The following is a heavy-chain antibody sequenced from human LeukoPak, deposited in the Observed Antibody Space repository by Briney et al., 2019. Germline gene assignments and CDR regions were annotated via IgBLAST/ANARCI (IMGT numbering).Heavy chain of an antibody. CDR3: ARDGRYSFGLTCNAFDI. CDR1: GGSISSSSYY. CDR2: IYYSGST. V-gene: IGHV4-39*02. Sequence: SETLSLTCTVSGGSISSSSYYWGWIRQPPGKGLEWIGSIYYSGSTYYNPSLKSRVTISVDTSKNQFSLKLSSVTAADTAVYFCARDGRYSFGLTCNAFDIWGQGTVVSVSS. D-gene: IGHD5-18*01. J-gene: IGHJ3*02.